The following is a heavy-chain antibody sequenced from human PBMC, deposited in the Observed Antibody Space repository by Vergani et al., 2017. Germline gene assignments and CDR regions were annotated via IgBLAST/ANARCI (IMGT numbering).Heavy chain of an antibody. Sequence: EVQVVESGGGLIKPGGSLRLPCVVSGIPFKNARINWVRQAPGKGMEWIGRIRSKNGGGTADYAAPLKGRFTISRDDSKDSAFLLVNNLKTADTAVYFCYTDYHDYWGQGTLVTVSS. J-gene: IGHJ4*02. CDR2: IRSKNGGGTA. CDR1: GIPFKNAR. D-gene: IGHD2-2*02. CDR3: YTDYHDY. V-gene: IGHV3-15*01.